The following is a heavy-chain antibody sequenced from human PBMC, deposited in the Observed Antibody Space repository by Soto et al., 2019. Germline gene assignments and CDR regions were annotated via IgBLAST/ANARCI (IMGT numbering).Heavy chain of an antibody. CDR3: ARHSKGRATVDY. CDR2: IYYSGST. D-gene: IGHD2-15*01. Sequence: SETLSLTCTVSGGSISSSSYYWGWIRQPPGKGLEWIGSIYYSGSTYYNPSLKSRVTISVDTSKNQFSLKLSSVTAADTAVYYCARHSKGRATVDYWGQGTLVTVSS. J-gene: IGHJ4*02. V-gene: IGHV4-39*01. CDR1: GGSISSSSYY.